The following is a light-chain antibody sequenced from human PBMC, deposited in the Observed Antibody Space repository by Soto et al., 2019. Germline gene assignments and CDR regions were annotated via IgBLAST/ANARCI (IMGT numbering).Light chain of an antibody. CDR1: QSVSGN. CDR2: GAP. CDR3: LQDNIWPYT. J-gene: IGKJ2*01. V-gene: IGKV3-15*01. Sequence: IVMMQSPAPVSVPPGEMTTLSCRASQSVSGNVAWYQQRSGKAPRLLLYGAPTMSTGITARVSGSGCLTDFTPTITSLQSEDVSVDVCLQDNIWPYTFGQGTMVVSK.